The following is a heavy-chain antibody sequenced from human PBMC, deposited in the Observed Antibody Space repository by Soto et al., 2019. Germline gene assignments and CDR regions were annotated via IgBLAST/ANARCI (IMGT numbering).Heavy chain of an antibody. CDR1: GFTVSSYS. V-gene: IGHV3-21*01. D-gene: IGHD6-6*01. CDR3: ARDHGQLVVTAYFDY. Sequence: GGSLRLSCAASGFTVSSYSMNWVSQAPGKGLEWVSSISSSSSYIYYANSVKGRFTISRDNAKKSLYLQMNSLRAEDTAVYYCARDHGQLVVTAYFDYWGQGTLVTVSS. CDR2: ISSSSSYI. J-gene: IGHJ4*02.